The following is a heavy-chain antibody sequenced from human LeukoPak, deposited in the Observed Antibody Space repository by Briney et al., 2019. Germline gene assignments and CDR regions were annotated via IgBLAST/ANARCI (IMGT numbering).Heavy chain of an antibody. CDR3: ARDERLGDAFDI. J-gene: IGHJ3*02. D-gene: IGHD5-24*01. CDR1: GYTLTSYG. V-gene: IGHV1-18*01. CDR2: ISAYNGNT. Sequence: ASVKVSCKASGYTLTSYGISWVRQAPGQGLEWMGWISAYNGNTNYAQKLQGRVTMTTDTSTSTAYMELRSLRSDDTAVYYCARDERLGDAFDIWGQGTMVTVSS.